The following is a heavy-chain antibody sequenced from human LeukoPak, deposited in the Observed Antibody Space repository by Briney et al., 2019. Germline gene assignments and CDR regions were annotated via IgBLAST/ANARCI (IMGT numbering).Heavy chain of an antibody. D-gene: IGHD6-25*01. CDR1: GFTFSTYW. CDR3: ARYQGGGWDV. CDR2: IKQDGSEK. J-gene: IGHJ6*02. V-gene: IGHV3-7*01. Sequence: PGGSLRLSCAASGFTFSTYWMSWVRQAPVKGLEWVANIKQDGSEKYYVDSVKGRFTTSRDNAKNSLYLQMNSLRAEDTAVYYCARYQGGGWDVWGQGTTVTVSS.